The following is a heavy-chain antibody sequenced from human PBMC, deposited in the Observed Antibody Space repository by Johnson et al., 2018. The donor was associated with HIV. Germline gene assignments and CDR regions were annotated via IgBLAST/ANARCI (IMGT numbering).Heavy chain of an antibody. Sequence: QVQLVESGGGVVQPGRSLRLSCAASGFTFSSYAMHWVRQAPGKGLEWVAVISYDGSNKYYADSVKGRFTISRDNSKNTLYLQMNSLRAEDTAVYYCARGRFPEYIDIASGAFDIWGQGTMVTVSS. D-gene: IGHD5-12*01. CDR3: ARGRFPEYIDIASGAFDI. V-gene: IGHV3-30-3*01. CDR1: GFTFSSYA. J-gene: IGHJ3*02. CDR2: ISYDGSNK.